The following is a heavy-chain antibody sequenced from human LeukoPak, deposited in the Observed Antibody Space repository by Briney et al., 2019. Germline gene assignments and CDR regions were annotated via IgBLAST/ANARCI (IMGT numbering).Heavy chain of an antibody. D-gene: IGHD4-23*01. J-gene: IGHJ5*02. CDR1: GYTFTGDY. CDR3: ARDLRADYGGNWFDP. V-gene: IGHV1-2*02. Sequence: GASVKVSCKASGYTFTGDYMHWGRQAPGQGLEWMGWINPNSGGTNYAQKFQGRVTMTRDTSISTAYMELSRLRSDDTAVYYCARDLRADYGGNWFDPWGQGTLVTVSS. CDR2: INPNSGGT.